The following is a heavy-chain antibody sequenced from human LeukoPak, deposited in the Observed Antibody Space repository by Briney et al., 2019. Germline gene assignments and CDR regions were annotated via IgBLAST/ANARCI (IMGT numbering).Heavy chain of an antibody. J-gene: IGHJ4*02. V-gene: IGHV1-2*02. CDR1: GYTFTGYY. CDR2: INPNSGGT. Sequence: GASVKVSCKASGYTFTGYYMHWVRQAPGQGLEWMGWINPNSGGTNYAQKFQGRVTMTRDTSIRTAYMELSRLRSDDTAVYYCARGPILGLEYYFDYWGQGTLVTVSS. CDR3: ARGPILGLEYYFDY. D-gene: IGHD3/OR15-3a*01.